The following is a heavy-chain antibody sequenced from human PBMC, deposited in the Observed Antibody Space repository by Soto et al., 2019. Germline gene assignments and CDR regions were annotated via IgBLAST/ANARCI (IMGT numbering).Heavy chain of an antibody. J-gene: IGHJ6*02. CDR2: ISSSSSYI. CDR3: ARDGAAMVRGVIISSHYYYGMDV. CDR1: GFTFSSYS. Sequence: SLRLSCAASGFTFSSYSMNWVRQAPGKGLEWVSSISSSSSYIYYADSVKGRFTISRDNAKNSLYLQMNSLRAEDTAVYYCARDGAAMVRGVIISSHYYYGMDVWGQGTTVTVSS. D-gene: IGHD3-10*01. V-gene: IGHV3-21*01.